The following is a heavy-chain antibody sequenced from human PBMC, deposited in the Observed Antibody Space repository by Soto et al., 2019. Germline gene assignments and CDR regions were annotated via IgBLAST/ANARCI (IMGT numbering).Heavy chain of an antibody. J-gene: IGHJ4*02. Sequence: SETLSLTCAVSGGPFRGYFWSWIRQSPDKGLEWIGEINDSGSTYYNPSFKSRLTISVDTSKSQISLTLTSVTAADSAVYYCQGGDFWGQGTQVTVSS. CDR2: INDSGST. CDR1: GGPFRGYF. D-gene: IGHD3-16*01. CDR3: QGGDF. V-gene: IGHV4-34*01.